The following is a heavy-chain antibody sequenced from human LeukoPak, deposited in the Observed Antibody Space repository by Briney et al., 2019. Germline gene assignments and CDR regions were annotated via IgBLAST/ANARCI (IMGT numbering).Heavy chain of an antibody. Sequence: PSETLSLTCAVYGGSFSGYYWSWIRQPPGKGLEWIGRIYTSGSTNYNPSLKSRVTMSVDTSKNQFSLKLSSVTAADTAVYYCAGHHPRNTVDFWGQGTLVTVSS. CDR1: GGSFSGYY. V-gene: IGHV4-59*10. D-gene: IGHD2/OR15-2a*01. CDR2: IYTSGST. CDR3: AGHHPRNTVDF. J-gene: IGHJ4*02.